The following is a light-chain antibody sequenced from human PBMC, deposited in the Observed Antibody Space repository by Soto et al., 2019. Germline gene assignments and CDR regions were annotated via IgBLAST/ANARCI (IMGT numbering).Light chain of an antibody. CDR2: GVS. J-gene: IGKJ2*03. V-gene: IGKV3-15*01. CDR3: VQYNNWYS. Sequence: EIVMTQSPATLSVSPGERATLSCRASQSVNSNLAWFQQKPGQAPRVLIYGVSATATGVPARFSGSGSGTEFTLTISRLQSEDSAVYYCVQYNNWYSFGQGTKLEIK. CDR1: QSVNSN.